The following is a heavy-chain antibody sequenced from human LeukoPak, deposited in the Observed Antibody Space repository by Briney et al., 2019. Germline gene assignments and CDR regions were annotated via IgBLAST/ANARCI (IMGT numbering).Heavy chain of an antibody. Sequence: GGSLRLSCAASGFTVSSNYMSWVRRAPGKGLEWVSVIYSGGSTYYADSVKGRFTISRDNSKNTLYLQMNSLRAEDTAVYYCARDSAVAGLFDYWGQGTLVTVSS. J-gene: IGHJ4*02. CDR1: GFTVSSNY. D-gene: IGHD6-19*01. CDR3: ARDSAVAGLFDY. CDR2: IYSGGST. V-gene: IGHV3-66*02.